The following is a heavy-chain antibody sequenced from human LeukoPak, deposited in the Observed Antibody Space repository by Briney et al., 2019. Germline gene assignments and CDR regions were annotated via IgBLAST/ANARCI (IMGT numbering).Heavy chain of an antibody. Sequence: GGSLRLSCTASGFTFGDYAMSWVRQAPGKGLEWVGFIRSKAYDGTTEYAASVKGRFTISRDDSKSIAYLQMNSLKTEDTAVYYCTRDTGDGFDYWGQGTLVTVSS. CDR3: TRDTGDGFDY. J-gene: IGHJ4*02. CDR1: GFTFGDYA. D-gene: IGHD7-27*01. V-gene: IGHV3-49*04. CDR2: IRSKAYDGTT.